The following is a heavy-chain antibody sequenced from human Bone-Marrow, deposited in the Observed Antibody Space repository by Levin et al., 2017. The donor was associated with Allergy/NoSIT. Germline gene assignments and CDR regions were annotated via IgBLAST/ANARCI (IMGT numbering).Heavy chain of an antibody. V-gene: IGHV3-21*01. CDR1: GFNFASYG. J-gene: IGHJ4*02. CDR2: ISGTGRHI. D-gene: IGHD2-2*01. Sequence: GGSLRLSCAASGFNFASYGMNWVRQAPGKGLEWVSSISGTGRHIYLADSLKGRFTISRDNAKNSLSLQMNNLRVEDTAVFYCAKDEAPFSSSFAFDCWGQGALVTVSS. CDR3: AKDEAPFSSSFAFDC.